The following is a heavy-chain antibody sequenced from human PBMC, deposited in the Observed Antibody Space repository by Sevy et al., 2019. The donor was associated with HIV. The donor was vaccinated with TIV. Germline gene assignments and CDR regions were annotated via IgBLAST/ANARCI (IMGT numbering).Heavy chain of an antibody. Sequence: SETLPLTCTVSGGSVSSTGFYWTWIRQHPGKGLEWIGYICCGGSTYYNPSLKSRSTISVDTSKNQFSLRLTSVTAADTAVYYCSKGGGALDGGMDVWGQGTTVTVSS. CDR1: GGSVSSTGFY. CDR2: ICCGGST. V-gene: IGHV4-31*03. J-gene: IGHJ6*02. D-gene: IGHD2-21*01. CDR3: SKGGGALDGGMDV.